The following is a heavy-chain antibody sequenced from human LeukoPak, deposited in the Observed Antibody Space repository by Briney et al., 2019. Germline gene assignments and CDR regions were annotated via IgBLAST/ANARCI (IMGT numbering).Heavy chain of an antibody. V-gene: IGHV3-23*01. J-gene: IGHJ5*02. D-gene: IGHD1-26*01. CDR2: ISGSGGST. CDR3: AKIRFSEQNWFDP. CDR1: LYTFSSYA. Sequence: PGGSLRLSCAPSLYTFSSYALSCVRGAPRKGLGWESDISGSGGSTYYAASVKGRLTISRDNSKNPLYLKMNSLRAADTAVYYCAKIRFSEQNWFDPWGQGTLVTVSS.